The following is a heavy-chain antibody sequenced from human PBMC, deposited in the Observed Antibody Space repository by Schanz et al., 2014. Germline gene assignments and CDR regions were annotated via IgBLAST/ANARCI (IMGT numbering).Heavy chain of an antibody. V-gene: IGHV1-18*01. J-gene: IGHJ5*02. D-gene: IGHD3-9*01. Sequence: QVQLVQSGAEVKKPGASVRVSCKASGYTFTTYAMSWVRQAPGQGLEWVGWISVYTGNTKYGQKVQGRVTMTADTSTNTAYMELRSLRSDVTAVYYCAKAEYDILTDSYSRRDPWGQGTLVTVSS. CDR1: GYTFTTYA. CDR2: ISVYTGNT. CDR3: AKAEYDILTDSYSRRDP.